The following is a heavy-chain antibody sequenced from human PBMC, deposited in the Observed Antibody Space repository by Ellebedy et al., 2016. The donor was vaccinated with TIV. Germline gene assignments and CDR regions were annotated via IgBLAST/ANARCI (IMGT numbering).Heavy chain of an antibody. CDR2: IYYSGST. Sequence: MPSETLSLTCTVSGGSISSYYWSWIRQPPGKGLEWIGYIYYSGSTNYNPSLKSRVTISVDTSKNQFSLKLSSVTAADTAVYYCARDTLLGYCSSTSPRCLEGYGMDVWGQGTTVTVSS. V-gene: IGHV4-59*01. J-gene: IGHJ6*02. CDR1: GGSISSYY. CDR3: ARDTLLGYCSSTSPRCLEGYGMDV. D-gene: IGHD2-2*01.